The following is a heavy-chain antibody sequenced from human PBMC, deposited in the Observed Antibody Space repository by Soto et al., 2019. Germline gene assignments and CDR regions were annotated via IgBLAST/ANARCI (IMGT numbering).Heavy chain of an antibody. CDR1: GFTFWNYG. CDR3: ARGLQSLFDY. J-gene: IGHJ4*02. CDR2: IWFDGNKQ. Sequence: GGSLRLSCAASGFTFWNYGMHWVRQAPGKGLEWVAVIWFDGNKQHYADSVKGRFTISRDNSKNTLYVQMTSLRAEDTAVYYCARGLQSLFDYWGQGTLVTVSS. V-gene: IGHV3-33*01.